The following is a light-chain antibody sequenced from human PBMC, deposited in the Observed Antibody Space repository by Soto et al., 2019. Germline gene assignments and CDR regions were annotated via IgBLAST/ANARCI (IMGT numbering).Light chain of an antibody. Sequence: DIVLTQSPGTLSLSPGERATLSCRASQSVGKRFFAWYQQRSGQAPRLLIYGTSNRATGVPDTFTGSGSGTDFSLTITRVEPEDFAVYFCLHYGSSTSYTFGQGTKLEIK. V-gene: IGKV3-20*01. J-gene: IGKJ2*01. CDR2: GTS. CDR3: LHYGSSTSYT. CDR1: QSVGKRF.